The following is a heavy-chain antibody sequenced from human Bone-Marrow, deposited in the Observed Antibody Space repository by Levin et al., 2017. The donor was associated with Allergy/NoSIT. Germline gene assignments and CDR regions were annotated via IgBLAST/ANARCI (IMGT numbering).Heavy chain of an antibody. CDR2: TYYRSKWYN. J-gene: IGHJ6*02. Sequence: SQTLSLTCAISGDSVSSTSAAWNWIRQSPSRGLEWLGRTYYRSKWYNDYAVSVKSRITINPDTSKNQFSLQLNSVTPEDTAVYYCARSRIAAAANDVYYYYYGMDVWGQGTTVTVSS. D-gene: IGHD6-13*01. V-gene: IGHV6-1*01. CDR1: GDSVSSTSAA. CDR3: ARSRIAAAANDVYYYYYGMDV.